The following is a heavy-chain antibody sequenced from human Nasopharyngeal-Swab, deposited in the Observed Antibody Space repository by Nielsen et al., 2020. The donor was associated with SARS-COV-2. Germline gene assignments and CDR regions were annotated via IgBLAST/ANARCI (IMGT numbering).Heavy chain of an antibody. CDR2: ISAYNGNT. CDR1: GYTFTSYG. CDR3: ARGNWNQALEY. Sequence: ASVPVSCNASGYTFTSYGIIWVRHAPGQGLEWMGWISAYNGNTNYAQKLQGRVTMTTDTSTSTAYMELRSLRSDDTAVYYCARGNWNQALEYWGQGTLVTVSS. V-gene: IGHV1-18*04. J-gene: IGHJ4*02. D-gene: IGHD1-1*01.